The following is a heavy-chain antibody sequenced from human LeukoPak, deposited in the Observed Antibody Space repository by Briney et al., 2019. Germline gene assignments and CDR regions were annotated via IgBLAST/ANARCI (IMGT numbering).Heavy chain of an antibody. CDR3: ARTLYIAAAPGGFDY. D-gene: IGHD6-13*01. J-gene: IGHJ4*02. V-gene: IGHV1-2*02. CDR2: INPNSGGT. Sequence: ASVKVSCKASGYTFTGNYMHWVRQAPGQGLEWMGWINPNSGGTNYAQKFQGRVTMTRDTSIGTAYMELNRLRSDDSAVYYCARTLYIAAAPGGFDYWGQGTLVAVSS. CDR1: GYTFTGNY.